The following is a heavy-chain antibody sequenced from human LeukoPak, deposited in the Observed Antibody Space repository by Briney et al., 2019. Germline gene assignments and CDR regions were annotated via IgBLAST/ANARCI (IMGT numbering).Heavy chain of an antibody. D-gene: IGHD3-3*01. J-gene: IGHJ6*02. CDR2: IWYDGSNK. CDR3: ARVRPTGITNYDFWSGAHYYYYGMDV. CDR1: GFTFSSYG. V-gene: IGHV3-33*01. Sequence: GGSLRPSCAASGFTFSSYGMHWVRQAPGKGLEWVAVIWYDGSNKYYADSVKGRFTISRDNSKNTLYLQMNSLRAEDTAVYYCARVRPTGITNYDFWSGAHYYYYGMDVWGQGTTVTVSS.